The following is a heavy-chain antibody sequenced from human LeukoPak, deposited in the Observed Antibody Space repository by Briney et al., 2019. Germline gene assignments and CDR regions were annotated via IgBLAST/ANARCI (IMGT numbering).Heavy chain of an antibody. D-gene: IGHD1-1*01. CDR1: GFTFGDYA. V-gene: IGHV3-49*03. CDR2: IRSKAYGETA. J-gene: IGHJ4*02. CDR3: TRDRGAYNLYDY. Sequence: GGSLRLSCTASGFTFGDYAMSWIRQAPGKGLEWVGFIRSKAYGETADYAASVKGRFTISRDDSKAIAYLQMNSLKTQDTAVYHCTRDRGAYNLYDYWGQGTLVTVSS.